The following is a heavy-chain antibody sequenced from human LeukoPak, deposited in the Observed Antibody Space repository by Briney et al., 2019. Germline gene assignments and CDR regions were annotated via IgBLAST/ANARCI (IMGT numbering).Heavy chain of an antibody. J-gene: IGHJ4*02. V-gene: IGHV3-33*01. Sequence: PGRSLRLSCAASGSTFSSYGMHWVRQAPGKGLEWVAVIWYDGSNKYYADSVKGRFTISRDNSKNTLYLQMNSLSAEDTAVYYCARGRGMATTYFDYWGQGTLVTVSS. CDR2: IWYDGSNK. D-gene: IGHD5-24*01. CDR3: ARGRGMATTYFDY. CDR1: GSTFSSYG.